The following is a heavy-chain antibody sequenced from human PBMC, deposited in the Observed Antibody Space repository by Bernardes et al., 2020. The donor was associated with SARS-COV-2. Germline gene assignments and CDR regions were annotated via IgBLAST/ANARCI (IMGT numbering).Heavy chain of an antibody. J-gene: IGHJ6*02. CDR3: ARVGADQAIFYYYGMDV. V-gene: IGHV4-59*01. D-gene: IGHD2-21*01. CDR2: IYHSGST. CDR1: GGSISSYY. Sequence: SETLSLTCTVSGGSISSYYWSWIRQPPGKGLEWIGYIYHSGSTNYNPSLKSRVTISVDTSKNQFSLKLSSVTAADTAVYYCARVGADQAIFYYYGMDVWGQGTTVTVSS.